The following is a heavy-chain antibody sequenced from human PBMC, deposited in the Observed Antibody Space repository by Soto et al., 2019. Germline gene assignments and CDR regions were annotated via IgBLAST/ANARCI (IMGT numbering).Heavy chain of an antibody. D-gene: IGHD5-12*01. CDR2: TIPTFGAG. V-gene: IGHV1-69*06. CDR3: ARRQTSGYNRYFDS. J-gene: IGHJ4*02. CDR1: GGTFSGNA. Sequence: RASVKVSCKASGGTFSGNAVSWMRQAPGQGLEWMGGTIPTFGAGSYAQRFQGRLTITADKSTNTAYMELSSLRPEDTAVYYCARRQTSGYNRYFDSWGQGTLVTVSS.